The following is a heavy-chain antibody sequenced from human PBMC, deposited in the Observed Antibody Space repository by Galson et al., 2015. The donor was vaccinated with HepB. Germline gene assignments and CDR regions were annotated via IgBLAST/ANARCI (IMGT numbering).Heavy chain of an antibody. D-gene: IGHD3-22*01. CDR1: GFTFSNYA. CDR3: AKDNDNYYDTSGYSYFDY. Sequence: SLRLSCAVSGFTFSNYAMNWVRQAPGKGLQRVSAISGIGGGTYYADSVKGRFTVSRDNSKNTLYLHMNSLRAEDTAVYYCAKDNDNYYDTSGYSYFDYWGQGALVTVSS. V-gene: IGHV3-23*01. J-gene: IGHJ4*02. CDR2: ISGIGGGT.